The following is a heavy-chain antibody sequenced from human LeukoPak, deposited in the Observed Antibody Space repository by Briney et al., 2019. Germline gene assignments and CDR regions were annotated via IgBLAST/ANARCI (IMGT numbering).Heavy chain of an antibody. Sequence: GGSLRLSCAASGITFGSYAMSWVRQAPGKGLEWVSAISGSGGSTYYADSVKGRFTISRDNSKNTLYLQMNSLRAEDTAVYYCAKGDIVVVTATDAPFDPWGQGTLVTVST. CDR3: AKGDIVVVTATDAPFDP. V-gene: IGHV3-23*01. CDR1: GITFGSYA. J-gene: IGHJ5*02. D-gene: IGHD2-21*02. CDR2: ISGSGGST.